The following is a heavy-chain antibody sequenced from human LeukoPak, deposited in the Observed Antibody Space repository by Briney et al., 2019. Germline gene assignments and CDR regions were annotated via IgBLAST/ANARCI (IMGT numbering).Heavy chain of an antibody. CDR2: VSGSGDNT. CDR1: GFTFTNYA. CDR3: AKDINAYDSSGDDY. J-gene: IGHJ4*02. D-gene: IGHD3-22*01. Sequence: GGSLRLSCAVTGFTFTNYAVSWVRQAPGKGLEWVSAVSGSGDNTYYADSVKGRFTISRDNSKNTLYLQMNSLRAEDTAVYYCAKDINAYDSSGDDYWGPGTLVTVSS. V-gene: IGHV3-23*01.